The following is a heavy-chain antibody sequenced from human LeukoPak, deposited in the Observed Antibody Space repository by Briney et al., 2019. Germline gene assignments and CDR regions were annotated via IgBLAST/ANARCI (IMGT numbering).Heavy chain of an antibody. D-gene: IGHD3-22*01. CDR2: ISAYNGNT. Sequence: ASVKVSCEVSGYTFTSYGISWVPQAPGQGLEWMGWISAYNGNTNYAQKLQGRVTMTTDTSTSTAYMELRSLRSDDTAVYYCARVYDSSGYYLVNYYYYGMDVWGQGTTVTVSS. CDR1: GYTFTSYG. J-gene: IGHJ6*02. V-gene: IGHV1-18*01. CDR3: ARVYDSSGYYLVNYYYYGMDV.